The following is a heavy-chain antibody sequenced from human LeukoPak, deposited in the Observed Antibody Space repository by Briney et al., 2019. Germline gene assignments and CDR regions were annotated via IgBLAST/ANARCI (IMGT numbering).Heavy chain of an antibody. J-gene: IGHJ6*02. Sequence: SETLSLTCTVSGGSISSYYWSWIRQPPGKGLEWIGYIYYSGSTNYNPSLKSRVTISVDTSKNQFSLKLSSVTAADTAVYYCARGGGGSYYYYYYGMDVWGQGTTVTVSS. CDR3: ARGGGGSYYYYYYGMDV. CDR1: GGSISSYY. CDR2: IYYSGST. D-gene: IGHD6-25*01. V-gene: IGHV4-59*01.